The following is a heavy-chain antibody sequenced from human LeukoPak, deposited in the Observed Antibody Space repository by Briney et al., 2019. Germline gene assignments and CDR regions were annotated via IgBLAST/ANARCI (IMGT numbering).Heavy chain of an antibody. V-gene: IGHV3-11*06. CDR2: VSSSSYT. D-gene: IGHD2-2*01. CDR1: GFTFSDYY. Sequence: PGGSLRLSCAASGFTFSDYYMSWIRQAPGKGLEWVSYVSSSSYTNYADSVKGRLTISRDNAKNSLYLQMNSLRAEDTAVYYCARDQFGCSSTSCYDPYYYYGMDVWGKGTTVTVSS. CDR3: ARDQFGCSSTSCYDPYYYYGMDV. J-gene: IGHJ6*04.